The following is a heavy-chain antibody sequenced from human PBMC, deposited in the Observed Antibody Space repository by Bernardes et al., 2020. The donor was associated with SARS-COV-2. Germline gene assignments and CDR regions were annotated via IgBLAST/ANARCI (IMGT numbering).Heavy chain of an antibody. Sequence: VGSLRLSCAASGFTFSSDGMGWVRQAPGKGLEWVSVISTSGVSTYYADSVKGRFTISRDNSKGTLYLQMNSLRAGDTAVYYCAKAHDSGWYYFDSWGQGTLVTVS. CDR2: ISTSGVST. D-gene: IGHD6-19*01. CDR1: GFTFSSDG. J-gene: IGHJ4*02. CDR3: AKAHDSGWYYFDS. V-gene: IGHV3-23*01.